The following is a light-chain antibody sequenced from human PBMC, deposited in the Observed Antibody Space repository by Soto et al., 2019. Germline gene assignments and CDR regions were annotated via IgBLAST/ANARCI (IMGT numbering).Light chain of an antibody. CDR1: SSNIGAGYD. CDR2: DNR. Sequence: QSVLTQPPSVSGAPGQRVTISCTGSSSNIGAGYDVHWYQQLPGTAPKLIIYDNRNRPSGVPDRISGSKSGTLASLAITGLQAEDEADYYCQSYDSSLSVYVFGTGTKLTVL. J-gene: IGLJ1*01. V-gene: IGLV1-40*01. CDR3: QSYDSSLSVYV.